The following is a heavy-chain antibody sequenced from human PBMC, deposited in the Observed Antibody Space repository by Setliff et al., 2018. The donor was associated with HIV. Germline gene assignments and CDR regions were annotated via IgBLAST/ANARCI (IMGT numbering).Heavy chain of an antibody. CDR3: AKGETGVLQGFDY. CDR1: GFNFDDYG. J-gene: IGHJ4*02. Sequence: LSLSCVTSGFNFDDYGMTWVRQAPGKGLEWVSGIRGSDVSTYYADSVRGRFTISRDNSKNTLYLQMNSLTAEDTAVYYCAKGETGVLQGFDYWGQGTLVTVSS. D-gene: IGHD3-16*01. CDR2: IRGSDVST. V-gene: IGHV3-23*01.